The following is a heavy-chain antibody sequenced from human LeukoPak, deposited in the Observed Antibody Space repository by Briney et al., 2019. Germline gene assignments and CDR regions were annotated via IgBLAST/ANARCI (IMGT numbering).Heavy chain of an antibody. V-gene: IGHV3-7*01. CDR3: ARDTTVTFFDY. CDR2: INQGGSEK. Sequence: GGSLRLSCAASGFTFSSYWMTWVRQAPGKGLEWVANINQGGSEKYYVDSVKGRFTISRDNAKNSLYLQMNSLRAEDTAVYYCARDTTVTFFDYWGQGTPVTVSS. D-gene: IGHD4-17*01. CDR1: GFTFSSYW. J-gene: IGHJ4*02.